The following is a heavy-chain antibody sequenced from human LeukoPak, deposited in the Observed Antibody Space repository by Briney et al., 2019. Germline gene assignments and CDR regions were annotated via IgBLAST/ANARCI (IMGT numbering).Heavy chain of an antibody. Sequence: PGGSLGLSCAVSGFAFSSYNLNWVRQAPGKGMEWVSSISSSGSSIFYADSVKGRFTISRDNAQNSLYLQMNSLRVEDTAVYYCARGIAAAGWYYFDYWGQGALVTVSS. D-gene: IGHD6-13*01. CDR2: ISSSGSSI. CDR3: ARGIAAAGWYYFDY. V-gene: IGHV3-21*01. J-gene: IGHJ4*02. CDR1: GFAFSSYN.